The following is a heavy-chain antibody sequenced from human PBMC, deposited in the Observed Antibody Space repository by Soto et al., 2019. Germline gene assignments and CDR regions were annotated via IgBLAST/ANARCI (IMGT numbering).Heavy chain of an antibody. CDR2: ISYDGSNK. V-gene: IGHV3-30-3*02. D-gene: IGHD3-3*01. Sequence: GGSLRLSCAASGFTFSSYAMHWVRQAPGKGLEWVAVISYDGSNKYYPDSVKGRFTISRDNSKNTLYLQMNSLRAEDTAVYYCGKWGGGGGNFGVVKLYYYYYGMDVWSQGTTVTVSS. J-gene: IGHJ6*02. CDR1: GFTFSSYA. CDR3: GKWGGGGGNFGVVKLYYYYYGMDV.